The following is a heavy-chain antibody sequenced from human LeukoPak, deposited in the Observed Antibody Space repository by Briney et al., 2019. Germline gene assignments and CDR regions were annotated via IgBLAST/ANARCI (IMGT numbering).Heavy chain of an antibody. V-gene: IGHV1-2*06. CDR1: GYTFIAYY. D-gene: IGHD3-22*01. CDR2: INPNSGGT. CDR3: ARRGSGYYDSREAFNM. J-gene: IGHJ3*02. Sequence: ASVKVSSTASGYTFIAYYIHWLRQAPGQGLEWMGRINPNSGGTNYAQKFRGRVTMTRDTSITTAYMELNSLTSDDTAVYYCARRGSGYYDSREAFNMWGQGTMVTVSS.